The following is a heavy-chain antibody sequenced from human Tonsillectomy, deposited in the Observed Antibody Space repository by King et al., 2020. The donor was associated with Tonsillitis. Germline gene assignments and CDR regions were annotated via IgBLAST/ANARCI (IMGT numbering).Heavy chain of an antibody. V-gene: IGHV3-23*04. J-gene: IGHJ3*02. D-gene: IGHD3-22*01. CDR1: GFTFSSYA. CDR2: ISRSGGST. Sequence: VQLVESGGGLVQPGGSLRLSCAASGFTFSSYAMSWVRQAPGKGLEWVSTISRSGGSTHYADSVKGRFTISRDNSKNTLYLQMNSLRAEDTAVYFCAKHYYYDSSAYYYSAFDIWGQGTMVTVSP. CDR3: AKHYYYDSSAYYYSAFDI.